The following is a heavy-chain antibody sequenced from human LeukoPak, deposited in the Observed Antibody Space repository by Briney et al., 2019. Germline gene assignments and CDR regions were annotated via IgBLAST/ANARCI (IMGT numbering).Heavy chain of an antibody. CDR1: GFTFSSYW. CDR3: AKDLNTAMDALDY. V-gene: IGHV3-7*03. CDR2: LKQDGSEK. J-gene: IGHJ4*02. Sequence: GGSLRLSCVASGFTFSSYWMSWVRQAPGKGLEWVANLKQDGSEKYYVDSVKGRFTISRDNAKNSLYLQMNSLRAEDTALYYCAKDLNTAMDALDYWGQGTLVTVSS. D-gene: IGHD5-18*01.